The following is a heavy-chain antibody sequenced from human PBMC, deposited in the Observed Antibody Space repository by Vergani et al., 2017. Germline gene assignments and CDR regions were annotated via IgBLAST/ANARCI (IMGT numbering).Heavy chain of an antibody. J-gene: IGHJ6*02. D-gene: IGHD3-3*01. CDR2: INPSGGST. CDR1: GYTFTSYG. CDR3: ARRNDFWSGYSVHYGMDV. V-gene: IGHV1-46*03. Sequence: QVQLVQSGAEVKKPGASVKVSCKASGYTFTSYGISWVRQAPGQGLEWMGIINPSGGSTSYAQKFQGRVTMTRDTSTSTVYMELSSLRSEDTAVYYCARRNDFWSGYSVHYGMDVWGQGTTVTVSS.